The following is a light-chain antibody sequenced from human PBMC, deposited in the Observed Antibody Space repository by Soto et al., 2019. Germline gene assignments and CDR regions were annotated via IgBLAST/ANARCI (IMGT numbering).Light chain of an antibody. CDR1: QSISTN. CDR3: QQYGKWPLT. Sequence: EIVMTQSPATLSVSPGERASLSCRASQSISTNLAWYQQKPGQAPRLLIYGASTRATGIPARFSGSGSGTEFTLTISSPQSEDFAVYYCQQYGKWPLTFGPGTKVDIE. J-gene: IGKJ3*01. V-gene: IGKV3-15*01. CDR2: GAS.